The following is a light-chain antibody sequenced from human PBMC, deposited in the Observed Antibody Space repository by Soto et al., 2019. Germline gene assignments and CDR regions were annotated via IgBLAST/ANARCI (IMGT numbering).Light chain of an antibody. Sequence: DIQLTQSPPTLSASVGDRDTITCRASQSIRYYLAWYQQMPGRAPKLLIYGASSLQSGVPSRFSGSGSGTEFSLTISSLQPEDFATYFCQHHKSYSQTFGQGTKV. J-gene: IGKJ1*01. CDR2: GAS. CDR3: QHHKSYSQT. V-gene: IGKV1-5*01. CDR1: QSIRYY.